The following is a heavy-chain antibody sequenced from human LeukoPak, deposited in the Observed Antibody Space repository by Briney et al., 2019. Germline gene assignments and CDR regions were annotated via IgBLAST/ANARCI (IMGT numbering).Heavy chain of an antibody. D-gene: IGHD5-12*01. CDR2: ISTTGST. V-gene: IGHV4-4*07. CDR1: GGSISSYY. CDR3: ARQDVATSHDAFDI. J-gene: IGHJ3*02. Sequence: SETLSLTCTVSGGSISSYYWSWIRQPAGKGLEWIGRISTTGSTNYNPSLKSRVTMSLSTSKNQLFLELRSVTAADTAVYYCARQDVATSHDAFDIWGQGTMVTVSS.